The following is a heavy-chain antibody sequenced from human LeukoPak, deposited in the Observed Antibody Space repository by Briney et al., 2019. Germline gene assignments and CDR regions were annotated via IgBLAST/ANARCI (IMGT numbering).Heavy chain of an antibody. J-gene: IGHJ4*02. V-gene: IGHV3-21*04. CDR2: ISSSSSYI. CDR3: AKPQIYGDYDLTYFDY. Sequence: PGGSLRLSCAASGFTFSSYSMNWVRQAPGKGLEWVSSISSSSSYIYYADSVKGRFTISRDNSKNTLYLQMNSLRAEDTAVYYCAKPQIYGDYDLTYFDYWGQGTLVTVSS. CDR1: GFTFSSYS. D-gene: IGHD4-17*01.